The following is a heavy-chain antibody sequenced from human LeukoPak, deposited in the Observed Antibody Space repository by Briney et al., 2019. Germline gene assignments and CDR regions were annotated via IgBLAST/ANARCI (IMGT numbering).Heavy chain of an antibody. Sequence: GGSLRLSCAASGFTFSSYAMSWVRQAPGKGLEWVSAISGSGGSTHYADSVKGRFTISRDNSKNTLYLQMNSLRAEDTAVYYCAKDRDGYYDSSGYYPYYFDYWGQGTLVTVSS. CDR3: AKDRDGYYDSSGYYPYYFDY. J-gene: IGHJ4*02. CDR2: ISGSGGST. D-gene: IGHD3-22*01. CDR1: GFTFSSYA. V-gene: IGHV3-23*01.